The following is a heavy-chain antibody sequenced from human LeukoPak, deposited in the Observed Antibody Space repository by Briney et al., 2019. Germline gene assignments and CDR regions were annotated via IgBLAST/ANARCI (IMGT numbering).Heavy chain of an antibody. CDR3: ARDLMFNY. CDR1: GYTFTGSY. V-gene: IGHV1-2*02. CDR2: INPNNGGT. J-gene: IGHJ4*02. Sequence: ASVKVSCKASGYTFTGSYIYWVRQAPGQGLEWMGWINPNNGGTSYSQKFQGRVTMTRDTSISTAYMELNRLTPDDTAVYYCARDLMFNYWGQGTLVTVSS.